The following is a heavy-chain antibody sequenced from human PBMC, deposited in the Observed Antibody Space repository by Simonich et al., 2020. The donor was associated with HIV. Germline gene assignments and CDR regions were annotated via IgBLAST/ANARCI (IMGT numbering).Heavy chain of an antibody. CDR3: ARLTAAGGSNQLDY. Sequence: QVQLQQWGAGLLKPSETLSLTCAVYGGSFSGYYWSWIRRPPGKGLEWIGEITLSGSTNYNPSLKSRDTVSVDTSKSQFSLKLRSVTAADTAVYYCARLTAAGGSNQLDYWGQGTLVTVSS. J-gene: IGHJ4*02. V-gene: IGHV4-34*01. CDR2: ITLSGST. CDR1: GGSFSGYY. D-gene: IGHD6-13*01.